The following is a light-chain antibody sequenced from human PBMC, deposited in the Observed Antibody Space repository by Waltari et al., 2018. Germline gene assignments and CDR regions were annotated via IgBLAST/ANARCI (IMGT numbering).Light chain of an antibody. V-gene: IGKV1-33*01. CDR2: EAS. CDR1: QDISNY. CDR3: QQYDNLPIT. J-gene: IGKJ4*01. Sequence: DIQMTQSPSSLSASVGDRVTITCQPSQDISNYLNWYQQKPGKAPKLLMYEASNLETGVPSRFSGSGSGTDFTFTISSLQPEDIATYYCQQYDNLPITFGGGTKVEIK.